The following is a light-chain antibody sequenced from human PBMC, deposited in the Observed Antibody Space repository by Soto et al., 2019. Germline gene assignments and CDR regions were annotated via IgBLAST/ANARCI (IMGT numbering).Light chain of an antibody. V-gene: IGKV3-11*01. CDR3: QQRSNWIT. J-gene: IGKJ5*01. Sequence: EIVLTQSPATLSLSPGERATLSCRASQSVGSYLAWYQQKPGQAPRLLIYDASNRATGIPARFSGSGSGTDFTHTISSLEPEDFAVYYCQQRSNWITFGQGTRPEIK. CDR2: DAS. CDR1: QSVGSY.